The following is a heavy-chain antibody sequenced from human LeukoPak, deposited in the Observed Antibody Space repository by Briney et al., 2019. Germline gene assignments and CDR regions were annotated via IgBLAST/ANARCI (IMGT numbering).Heavy chain of an antibody. J-gene: IGHJ6*04. CDR3: ARGGYYYGSGSYYIYGMDV. V-gene: IGHV3-30*04. CDR1: GFTFSSYA. CDR2: ISYDGSNK. Sequence: PGGSLRLSCAASGFTFSSYAMHWGGQAPGKGLGGGAVISYDGSNKYYADSVKGRFTISRDNSKNTLYLQMNSLRAEDTAVYYCARGGYYYGSGSYYIYGMDVWGKGTTVTVSS. D-gene: IGHD3-10*01.